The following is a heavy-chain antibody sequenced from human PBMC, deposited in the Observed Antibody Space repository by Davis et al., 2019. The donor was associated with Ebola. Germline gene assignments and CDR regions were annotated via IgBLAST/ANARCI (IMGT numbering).Heavy chain of an antibody. Sequence: SLKISCASPGFTFDDYAMHWVRQAPGKGLEWVSGSSWYSGSIGYADSVKGRFTISRDNAKNSLYLQMNSLRAEDTALYYCAKSLTTVTRLRYYYGMDVWGQGTTVTVSS. CDR1: GFTFDDYA. J-gene: IGHJ6*02. CDR2: SSWYSGSI. CDR3: AKSLTTVTRLRYYYGMDV. D-gene: IGHD4-11*01. V-gene: IGHV3-9*01.